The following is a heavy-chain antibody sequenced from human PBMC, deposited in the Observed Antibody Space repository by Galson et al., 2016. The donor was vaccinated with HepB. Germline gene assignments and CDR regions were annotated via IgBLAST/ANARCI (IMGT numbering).Heavy chain of an antibody. J-gene: IGHJ5*02. CDR2: MSASNGNT. Sequence: SVKVSCKASGYPYISYGINWVRQAPGQGLEWMGCMSASNGNTDYAQKFHGRVTMTTDTYTNTAYMELRSLRSDDTAMYYCARSSFGVSNPWGQGTLVTVSS. CDR1: GYPYISYG. V-gene: IGHV1-18*01. D-gene: IGHD3-3*01. CDR3: ARSSFGVSNP.